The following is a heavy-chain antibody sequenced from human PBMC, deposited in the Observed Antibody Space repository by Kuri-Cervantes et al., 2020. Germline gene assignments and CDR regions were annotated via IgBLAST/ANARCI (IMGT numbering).Heavy chain of an antibody. Sequence: GESLKISCTASGFTFGDYAMSWVRQAPGKGLEWVGFIRSKAYGGTTEYAASVKGRFTISRDDSKNTLYLQMNSLKTEDTAVYYCTIVVVPAANWFDPWGQGTLVTSPQ. CDR3: TIVVVPAANWFDP. D-gene: IGHD2-2*01. V-gene: IGHV3-49*04. J-gene: IGHJ5*02. CDR2: IRSKAYGGTT. CDR1: GFTFGDYA.